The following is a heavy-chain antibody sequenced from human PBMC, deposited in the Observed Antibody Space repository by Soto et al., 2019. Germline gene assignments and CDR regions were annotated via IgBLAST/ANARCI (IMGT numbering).Heavy chain of an antibody. CDR1: GYTFTRYS. CDR2: ISNYNGDT. D-gene: IGHD2-15*01. V-gene: IGHV1-8*01. Sequence: ASVKVSCKASGYTFTRYSINWVRQAPGQGLEWVGWISNYNGDTKYAQKFQGRVTMTRNTSISTAYMELSSLRSEDTAVYYCARGDCSGGSCYSYYGMDVWGQGTTVTVSS. J-gene: IGHJ6*02. CDR3: ARGDCSGGSCYSYYGMDV.